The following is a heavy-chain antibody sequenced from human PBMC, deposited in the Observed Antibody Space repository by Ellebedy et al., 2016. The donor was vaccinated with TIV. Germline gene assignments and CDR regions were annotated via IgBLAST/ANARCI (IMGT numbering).Heavy chain of an antibody. CDR1: GFTFSSYD. CDR2: IGTAGDT. CDR3: AREGISYDSSGPVALGMDV. V-gene: IGHV3-13*01. D-gene: IGHD3-22*01. J-gene: IGHJ6*02. Sequence: GGSLRLXCAASGFTFSSYDMHWVRQATGKGLEWVSAIGTAGDTYYPGSVKGRFTISRENAKNSLYLQMNSLRAGDTAVYYCAREGISYDSSGPVALGMDVWGQGTTVTVSS.